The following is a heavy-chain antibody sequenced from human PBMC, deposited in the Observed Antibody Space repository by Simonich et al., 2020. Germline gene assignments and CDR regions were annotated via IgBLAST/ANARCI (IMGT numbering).Heavy chain of an antibody. D-gene: IGHD7-27*01. CDR1: GFTFSSYW. V-gene: IGHV3-7*01. CDR2: IKQDGSEK. Sequence: EVQLVESGGGLVQPGGSLRLSCAASGFTFSSYWMSWVRQAPGRGLEGGANIKQDGSEKYYVDSVKGRFTISRDNAKNALYLQMNSLRAEDTAVYYCASLNWGSDWYFDLWGRGTLVTVSS. CDR3: ASLNWGSDWYFDL. J-gene: IGHJ2*01.